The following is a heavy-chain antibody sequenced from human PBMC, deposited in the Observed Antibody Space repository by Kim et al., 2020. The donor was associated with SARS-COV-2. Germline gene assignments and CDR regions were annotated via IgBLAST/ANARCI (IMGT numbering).Heavy chain of an antibody. CDR2: IYYSGST. V-gene: IGHV4-59*01. Sequence: SQTLSLTCTVSGGSISSYYWSWIRQPPGKGLEWIGYIYYSGSTNYNPSLKSRVTISVDTSKNQFSLKLSSLTAADTAVYYCARSTQWELRRIDYWCQGTL. J-gene: IGHJ4*02. CDR1: GGSISSYY. D-gene: IGHD1-26*01. CDR3: ARSTQWELRRIDY.